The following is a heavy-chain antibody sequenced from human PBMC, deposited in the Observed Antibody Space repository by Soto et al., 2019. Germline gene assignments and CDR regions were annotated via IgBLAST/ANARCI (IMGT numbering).Heavy chain of an antibody. CDR3: ARDPGYSSSSAHPGPAFDY. V-gene: IGHV3-21*01. Sequence: TGGSLRLSCAASGFTFSSYSMNWVRQAPGQRLEWVSSISSSSSYIYYADSVKVRFTISRDNAKNSLYLQMNSLRAEDTAVYYCARDPGYSSSSAHPGPAFDYWGQGTLVTVSS. D-gene: IGHD6-6*01. CDR2: ISSSSSYI. CDR1: GFTFSSYS. J-gene: IGHJ4*02.